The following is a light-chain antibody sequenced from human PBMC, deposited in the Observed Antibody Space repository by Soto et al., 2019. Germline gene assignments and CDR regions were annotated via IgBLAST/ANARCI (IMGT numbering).Light chain of an antibody. CDR1: QSISDT. J-gene: IGKJ1*01. V-gene: IGKV3-15*01. CDR3: QQYNNWPWT. CDR2: SAS. Sequence: EIVITQSPPTLSVSPGGRATPSCRASQSISDTLAWYQQKPGKAPRLLIYSASRGATGFPARFSGSGSGTDFTLTISSLQSEDFAVYYCQQYNNWPWTFGQGTKV.